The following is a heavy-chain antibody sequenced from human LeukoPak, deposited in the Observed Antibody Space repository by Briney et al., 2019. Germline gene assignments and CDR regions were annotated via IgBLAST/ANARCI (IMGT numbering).Heavy chain of an antibody. CDR1: GGTFSSYA. CDR3: ASLQVQLGIIGSLDY. Sequence: SVKVSCKASGGTFSSYAISWVRQAPGQGLEWMGRIIPIFGTANYAQKFQGRVTITTDESTSTAYMGLSSLRSEDTAVYYCASLQVQLGIIGSLDYWGQGTLVTVSS. D-gene: IGHD1-1*01. V-gene: IGHV1-69*05. J-gene: IGHJ4*02. CDR2: IIPIFGTA.